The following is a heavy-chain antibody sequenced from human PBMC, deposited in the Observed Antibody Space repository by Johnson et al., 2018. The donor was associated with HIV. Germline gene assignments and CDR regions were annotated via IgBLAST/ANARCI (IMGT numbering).Heavy chain of an antibody. CDR3: ARDSWELPTQGGAFEI. V-gene: IGHV3-30*04. Sequence: QVQLVESGGGVVQPGRSLRLSCASSGFTFSNYAIHWVRQAPGKGLEWVAVISYDGSNKYYADSVKGRFTISRDNSKNTLYLQMNSLRAEDTAVYYCARDSWELPTQGGAFEIWGQGTMVTVSS. CDR1: GFTFSNYA. CDR2: ISYDGSNK. J-gene: IGHJ3*02. D-gene: IGHD1-26*01.